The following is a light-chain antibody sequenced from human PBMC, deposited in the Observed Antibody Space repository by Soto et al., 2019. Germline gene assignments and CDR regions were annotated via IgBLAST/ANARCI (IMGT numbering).Light chain of an antibody. CDR1: QSLVYSDGNTY. J-gene: IGKJ4*01. V-gene: IGKV2-30*01. CDR2: NVT. Sequence: DVVMSQSPLSLPVTLGQPASISCRSSQSLVYSDGNTYLNWFQQRPGQSPRRLIYNVTNRDSGVPERFSGSGSGTDFTLQISRVEAEDVAVYYCMQVSHWHLTFGGGTNVEIK. CDR3: MQVSHWHLT.